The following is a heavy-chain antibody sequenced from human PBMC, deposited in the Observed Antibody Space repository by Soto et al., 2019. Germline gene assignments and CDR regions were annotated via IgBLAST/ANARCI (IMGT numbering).Heavy chain of an antibody. J-gene: IGHJ6*02. Sequence: SETLSLTCAVSGGCISSGGYSWSWIRQPPGKGLEWIGYIYHSGSTYYNPSLKSRVTISVDRSKNQFSLKLSSVTAADTAVYYCARGFVLVPAATGGMDVWGQGTTVTVSS. V-gene: IGHV4-30-2*01. CDR1: GGCISSGGYS. D-gene: IGHD2-2*01. CDR3: ARGFVLVPAATGGMDV. CDR2: IYHSGST.